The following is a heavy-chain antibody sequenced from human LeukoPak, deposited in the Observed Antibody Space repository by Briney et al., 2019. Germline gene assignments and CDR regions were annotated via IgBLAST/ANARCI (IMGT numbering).Heavy chain of an antibody. CDR2: IYPGDSDT. CDR3: ARLKDDYIIDS. V-gene: IGHV5-51*01. J-gene: IGHJ5*01. CDR1: GYTFTSYW. D-gene: IGHD5-24*01. Sequence: GESPKISCKGSGYTFTSYWIGWVRQMPGKGLEWMGIIYPGDSDTRYSPSFQGQVTISADKSISTAYLQWSSLKASDTSMYYCARLKDDYIIDSWGQGTLVTVSP.